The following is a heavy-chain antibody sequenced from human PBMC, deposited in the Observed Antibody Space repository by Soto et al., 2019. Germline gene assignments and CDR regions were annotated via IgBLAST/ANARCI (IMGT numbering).Heavy chain of an antibody. Sequence: LRLSCVGSGFTFSTYSISWVRQAPGKGLEWVSSISSRSDIYYADSVKGRFTISRDNAKNSVSLQMNSLRAEDTAVYYCAREYTAWPLAYGLDVWGQGTTVTVSS. J-gene: IGHJ6*02. CDR3: AREYTAWPLAYGLDV. D-gene: IGHD2-2*02. CDR1: GFTFSTYS. V-gene: IGHV3-21*01. CDR2: ISSRSDI.